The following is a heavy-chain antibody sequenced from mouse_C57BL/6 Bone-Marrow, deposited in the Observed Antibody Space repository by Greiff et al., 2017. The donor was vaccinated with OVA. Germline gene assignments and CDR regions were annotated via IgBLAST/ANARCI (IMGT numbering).Heavy chain of an antibody. J-gene: IGHJ1*03. D-gene: IGHD2-3*01. V-gene: IGHV5-6*01. CDR1: GFTFSSYG. Sequence: EVQLVESGGDLVKPGGSLKLSCAASGFTFSSYGMSWVRQTPDKRLEWVATISSGGSYTYYPDSVKGRFTISRDNAKNTLYLQMSSLKSEDTAMYYCARPDDGYWYFDVWGTGTTVTVSS. CDR3: ARPDDGYWYFDV. CDR2: ISSGGSYT.